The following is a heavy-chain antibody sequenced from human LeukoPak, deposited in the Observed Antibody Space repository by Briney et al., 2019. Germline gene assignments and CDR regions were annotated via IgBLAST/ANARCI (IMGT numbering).Heavy chain of an antibody. Sequence: GASVKVSCKASGYTFTSYYMHWVRQAPGQGPEWMGIINPSGGSTSYAQKFQGRVTMTTDTSTSTAYMELRSLRSDDTAVYYCARDHDDFWSGYASLDYWGQGTLVTVSS. D-gene: IGHD3-3*01. V-gene: IGHV1-46*01. CDR3: ARDHDDFWSGYASLDY. J-gene: IGHJ4*02. CDR1: GYTFTSYY. CDR2: INPSGGST.